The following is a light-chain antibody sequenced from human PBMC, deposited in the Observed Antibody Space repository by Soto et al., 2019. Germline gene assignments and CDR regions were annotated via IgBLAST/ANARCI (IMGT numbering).Light chain of an antibody. CDR2: GAF. Sequence: EIVMTQSPATVSVSPGETATLSCRASQSVSYNLAWYQQKPGQGLRILIYGAFTRATGIPARFSGSGSGTEFTLTISILQSEDLAVYYCQQYKNWPPLTFGGGTKVEIK. V-gene: IGKV3-15*01. J-gene: IGKJ4*01. CDR1: QSVSYN. CDR3: QQYKNWPPLT.